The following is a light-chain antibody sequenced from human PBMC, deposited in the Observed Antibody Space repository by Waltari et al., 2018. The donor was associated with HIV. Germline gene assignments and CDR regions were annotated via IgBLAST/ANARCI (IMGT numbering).Light chain of an antibody. V-gene: IGLV1-47*01. Sequence: QSVLPQPPPASGTPGQRVTISCSGSSSNIGTNYVYWYQQLPGTAPKLLIYRNNPRPSGVPDRFSGSKSGTSASLAISGLRSEDEADYYCAAWRDSLSAVVFGGGTKLTVL. J-gene: IGLJ2*01. CDR1: SSNIGTNY. CDR3: AAWRDSLSAVV. CDR2: RNN.